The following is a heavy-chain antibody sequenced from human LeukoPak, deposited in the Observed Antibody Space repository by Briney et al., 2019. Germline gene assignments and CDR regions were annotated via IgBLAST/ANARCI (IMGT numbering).Heavy chain of an antibody. Sequence: GSLRLSCEASGFTFSTYRMNWVRQAPGKGLEWVSYISPGSSTIYYADSVKGRFTISRDNAKNSLYLQMNSLRDEDTAVYYRARGVDYWGQGTLVTVSS. V-gene: IGHV3-48*02. J-gene: IGHJ4*02. CDR3: ARGVDY. CDR2: ISPGSSTI. CDR1: GFTFSTYR.